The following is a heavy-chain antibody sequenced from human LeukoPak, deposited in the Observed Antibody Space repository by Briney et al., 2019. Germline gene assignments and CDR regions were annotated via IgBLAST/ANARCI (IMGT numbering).Heavy chain of an antibody. J-gene: IGHJ4*02. V-gene: IGHV4-39*01. CDR3: AKSGGYGLIDY. CDR1: GASISGSGYY. Sequence: SETLSLTCTVSGASISGSGYYWGWIRQPPGKGLEWIGNIYDSGSTYYKASLQSRFTISIDTSKNQCSLRLSSVTAADTAMYYCAKSGGYGLIDYWGQGTLVTVSS. D-gene: IGHD1-26*01. CDR2: IYDSGST.